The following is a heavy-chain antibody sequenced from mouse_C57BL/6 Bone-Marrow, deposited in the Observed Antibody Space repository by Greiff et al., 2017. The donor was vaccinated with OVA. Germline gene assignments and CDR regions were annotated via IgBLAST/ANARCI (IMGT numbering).Heavy chain of an antibody. CDR1: GFSFNTYA. Sequence: EVQLVESGGGLVQPKGSLKLSCAASGFSFNTYAMNWVRQAPGKGLEWVARIRSKSNNYATYYADSVKDRFTISRDDSESMLYLQMNNLKTEDTAMYYCVRYGYDDYFDYWGQGTTLTVSS. J-gene: IGHJ2*01. CDR3: VRYGYDDYFDY. CDR2: IRSKSNNYAT. V-gene: IGHV10-1*01. D-gene: IGHD2-2*01.